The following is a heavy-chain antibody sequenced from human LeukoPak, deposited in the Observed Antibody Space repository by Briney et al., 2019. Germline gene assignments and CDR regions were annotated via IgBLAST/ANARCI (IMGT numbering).Heavy chain of an antibody. CDR2: INAGNGNT. Sequence: GASVKVSCKASGYTFTSYAMHWVRQAPGQRLEWMGWINAGNGNTKYSQEFQGRVTITRDTSSTTAYMALSSLRSDDTAVYYCARGPLFDILTGYHVAMDYWGQGTLVTVSS. CDR1: GYTFTSYA. CDR3: ARGPLFDILTGYHVAMDY. J-gene: IGHJ4*02. D-gene: IGHD3-9*01. V-gene: IGHV1-3*01.